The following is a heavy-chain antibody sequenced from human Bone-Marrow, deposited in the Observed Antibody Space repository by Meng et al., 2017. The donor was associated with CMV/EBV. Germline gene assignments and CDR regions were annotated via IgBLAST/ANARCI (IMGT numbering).Heavy chain of an antibody. CDR1: GYSFTSYW. D-gene: IGHD2-21*01. J-gene: IGHJ2*01. Sequence: GESLKISCKGSGYSFTSYWIGWVRQMPGKGLEWMGIIYPGDSDTRYSPSFQGQVTISADKSISTAYLQWSSLKASDTAMYYCARRRDYGYCGGDCYPENWYFDLGGRGTLVTVSS. V-gene: IGHV5-51*01. CDR3: ARRRDYGYCGGDCYPENWYFDL. CDR2: IYPGDSDT.